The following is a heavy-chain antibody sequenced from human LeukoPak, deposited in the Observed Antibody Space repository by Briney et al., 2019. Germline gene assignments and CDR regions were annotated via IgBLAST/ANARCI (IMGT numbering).Heavy chain of an antibody. CDR2: ISGSVGST. Sequence: GGSLRLSCAASGFTFSSYAMRWVRQAPGKGLEWVSAISGSVGSTYYADSVKGRFTISRDNSKNALYLQMNSLRAEDTAVYYCAKDVAVLLWFGELPTSPFDYWGQGTLVTVSS. V-gene: IGHV3-23*01. CDR1: GFTFSSYA. CDR3: AKDVAVLLWFGELPTSPFDY. D-gene: IGHD3-10*01. J-gene: IGHJ4*02.